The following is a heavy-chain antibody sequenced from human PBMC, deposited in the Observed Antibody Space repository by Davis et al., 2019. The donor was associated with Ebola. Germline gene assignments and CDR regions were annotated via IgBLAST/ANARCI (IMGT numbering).Heavy chain of an antibody. CDR2: IGTAGDT. J-gene: IGHJ4*02. D-gene: IGHD2-2*01. V-gene: IGHV3-13*01. CDR1: GFSFRTYD. CDR3: VRPAFGSHYFDY. Sequence: PGGSLRLSCAASGFSFRTYDMHWVRQVTGKTLEWVSAIGTAGDTYYPASVMGRFTISRENARNSLYLQMNSLRTEDTAVYYCVRPAFGSHYFDYWGQGILVTVSS.